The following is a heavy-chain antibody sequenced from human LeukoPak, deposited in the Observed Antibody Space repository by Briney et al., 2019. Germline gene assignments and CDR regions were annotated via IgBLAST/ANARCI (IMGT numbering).Heavy chain of an antibody. Sequence: QSGGSLRLSCAASGFTFSSYGMHWVRQAPSKGLEWVAFIRYDGSNKHYADSVKGRFTISRDNSKNTLYLQMNSLRAEDTAVYYCAKDPAFTIYTPGDYFDYWGQGTLVTVSS. CDR1: GFTFSSYG. D-gene: IGHD3-3*01. CDR2: IRYDGSNK. CDR3: AKDPAFTIYTPGDYFDY. J-gene: IGHJ4*02. V-gene: IGHV3-30*02.